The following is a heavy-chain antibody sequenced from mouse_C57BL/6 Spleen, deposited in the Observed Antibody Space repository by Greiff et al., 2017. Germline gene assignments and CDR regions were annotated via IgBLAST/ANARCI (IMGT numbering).Heavy chain of an antibody. CDR1: GYTFTSYW. D-gene: IGHD1-1*01. Sequence: QVPLQQPGAELVKPGASVKLSCKASGYTFTSYWMHWVKQRPGRGLEWIGRIAPNSGGTKYNEKFKSKATLTVDKPSSTAYMQLSSLTSEDSAVYYCARERNYYGSSSYYAMDYWGQGTSVTVSS. CDR3: ARERNYYGSSSYYAMDY. J-gene: IGHJ4*01. CDR2: IAPNSGGT. V-gene: IGHV1-72*01.